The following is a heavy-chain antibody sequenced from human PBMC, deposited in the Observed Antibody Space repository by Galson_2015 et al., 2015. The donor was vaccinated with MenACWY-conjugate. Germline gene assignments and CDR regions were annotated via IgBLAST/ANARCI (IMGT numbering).Heavy chain of an antibody. J-gene: IGHJ4*02. Sequence: SLRLSCAASGFTFSTYWMHWVRQAPGTGLVWVSRINSDGRSTGYADSVKGRFTISRDNAKNTLYLQMNSLRAEDTAVYYCARLGGNYRTTSHFDYWGQGTLVTVSS. CDR2: INSDGRST. CDR3: ARLGGNYRTTSHFDY. D-gene: IGHD1-26*01. CDR1: GFTFSTYW. V-gene: IGHV3-74*01.